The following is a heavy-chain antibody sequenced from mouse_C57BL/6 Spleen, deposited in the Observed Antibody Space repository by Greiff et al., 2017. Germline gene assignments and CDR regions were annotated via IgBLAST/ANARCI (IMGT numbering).Heavy chain of an antibody. CDR1: GYTFTDYY. Sequence: VQVVESGAELVRPGASVKLSCKASGYTFTDYYINWVKQRPGQGLEWIARIYPGSGNTYYNEKFKGKATLTAEKSSSTAYMQLSSLTSEDSAVYFCARFEGHYWGQGTTLTVSS. D-gene: IGHD3-3*01. V-gene: IGHV1-76*01. CDR2: IYPGSGNT. J-gene: IGHJ2*01. CDR3: ARFEGHY.